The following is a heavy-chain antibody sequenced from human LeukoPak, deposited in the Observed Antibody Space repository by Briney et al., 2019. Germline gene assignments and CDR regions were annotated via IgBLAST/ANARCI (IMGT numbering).Heavy chain of an antibody. Sequence: GGSLRLSCAASGFTFSTYAMTWVRQAPGKGLEWVSGISGSGSSTYYADSVKGRFTLSRDYPKNTLYLQMNSLRAEDTAVYFCAKYSGSYYYPPNWDSWGQGTLVTVSS. V-gene: IGHV3-23*01. CDR1: GFTFSTYA. J-gene: IGHJ4*02. CDR3: AKYSGSYYYPPNWDS. CDR2: ISGSGSST. D-gene: IGHD1-26*01.